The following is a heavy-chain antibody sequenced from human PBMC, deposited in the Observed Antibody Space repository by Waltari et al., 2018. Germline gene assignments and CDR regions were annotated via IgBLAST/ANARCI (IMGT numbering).Heavy chain of an antibody. J-gene: IGHJ5*01. CDR3: ARDRSDTRCYDS. CDR2: TCYRSRWYN. V-gene: IGHV6-1*01. D-gene: IGHD2-2*01. CDR1: GDRVSPHLSA. Sequence: QVQLQQSGPGLMKPSQTLSLTCAISGDRVSPHLSAWHLIRASPQTGLEWLGRTCYRSRWYNDYAVSVKSRITINPDTSKNQFSLQLSSVTPEDTAVYYCARDRSDTRCYDSWGQGTRVTVSS.